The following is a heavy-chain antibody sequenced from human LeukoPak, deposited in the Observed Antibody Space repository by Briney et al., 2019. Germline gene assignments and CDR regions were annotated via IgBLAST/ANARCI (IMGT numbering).Heavy chain of an antibody. J-gene: IGHJ6*02. D-gene: IGHD5-18*01. CDR2: INRSGST. Sequence: SETLSLTCAVYGGSFSGYYWSWIRQPPGKGLEWIGEINRSGSTNYNPSLKSRVTISVDTSKNQFSLKLSSVTAADTAVYYCARGYSYGFGYYYYGMDVWGQGTTVTVSS. CDR3: ARGYSYGFGYYYYGMDV. V-gene: IGHV4-34*01. CDR1: GGSFSGYY.